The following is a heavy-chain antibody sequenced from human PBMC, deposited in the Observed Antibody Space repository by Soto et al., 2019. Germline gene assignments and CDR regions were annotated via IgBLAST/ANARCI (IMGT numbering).Heavy chain of an antibody. J-gene: IGHJ4*02. CDR3: ASAPGHYYFDY. Sequence: VGSLRLSCAASGLSFSTYSMNWVRQAPGKGLEWVSSISPTSTHIYYAGAVKGRFTISRDNAKNSLYPQMNNLRAEDTAVYYCASAPGHYYFDYWGRGILVTVSS. V-gene: IGHV3-21*01. D-gene: IGHD2-21*02. CDR2: ISPTSTHI. CDR1: GLSFSTYS.